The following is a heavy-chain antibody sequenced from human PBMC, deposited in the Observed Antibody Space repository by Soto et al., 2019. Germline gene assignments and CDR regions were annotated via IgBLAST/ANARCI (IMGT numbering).Heavy chain of an antibody. V-gene: IGHV4-31*03. CDR1: GGSISSGGYY. CDR2: IYYSGST. Sequence: TLSLTCTVSGGSISSGGYYWSWIRQHPGKGLEWIGYIYYSGSTYYNPSLKSRVTISVDTSKNQFSLKLSSVTAADTAVYYGAREVVGATFFDYWGQGTLVTVSS. CDR3: AREVVGATFFDY. J-gene: IGHJ4*02. D-gene: IGHD1-26*01.